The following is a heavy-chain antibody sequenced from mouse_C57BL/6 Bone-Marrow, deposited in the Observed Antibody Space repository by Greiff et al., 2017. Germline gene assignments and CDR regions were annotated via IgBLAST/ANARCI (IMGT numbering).Heavy chain of an antibody. J-gene: IGHJ2*01. V-gene: IGHV1-82*01. CDR3: ARRGWLLPYYFDY. D-gene: IGHD2-3*01. CDR1: GYAFSSSW. Sequence: QVQLQQSGPELVKPGASVKISCKASGYAFSSSWMNWVKQRPGKGLEWIGRIYPGDGDTNYNGKFKGKATLTADKSSSTAYMQLSSLTSEDSAVYFCARRGWLLPYYFDYWGQGTTLTVSS. CDR2: IYPGDGDT.